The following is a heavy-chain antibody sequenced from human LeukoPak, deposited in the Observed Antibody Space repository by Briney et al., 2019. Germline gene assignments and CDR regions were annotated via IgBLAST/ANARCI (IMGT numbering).Heavy chain of an antibody. Sequence: GGSLRLPCAASGFTFSYYAMSWVRQAPGKGLEWVSAISGSGGSTYYADSVKGRFTISRDNSKNTLYLQMNSLRAEDTAVYYCAKDSHYYYDSSGYYRFDYWGQGTLVTVSS. CDR2: ISGSGGST. CDR3: AKDSHYYYDSSGYYRFDY. V-gene: IGHV3-23*01. J-gene: IGHJ4*02. CDR1: GFTFSYYA. D-gene: IGHD3-22*01.